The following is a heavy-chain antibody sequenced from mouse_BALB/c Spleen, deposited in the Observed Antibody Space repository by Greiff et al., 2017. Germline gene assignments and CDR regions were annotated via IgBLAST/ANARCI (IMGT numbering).Heavy chain of an antibody. CDR2: INPSSGYT. J-gene: IGHJ2*01. D-gene: IGHD1-1*01. CDR1: GYTFTSYT. V-gene: IGHV1-4*02. Sequence: QVQLKESAAELARPGASVKMSCKASGYTFTSYTMHWVKQRPGQGLEWIGYINPSSGYTEYNQKFKDKTTLTADKSSSTAYMQLSSLTSEDSAVYYCARALYYYGSSYNYFDYWGQGTTLTVSS. CDR3: ARALYYYGSSYNYFDY.